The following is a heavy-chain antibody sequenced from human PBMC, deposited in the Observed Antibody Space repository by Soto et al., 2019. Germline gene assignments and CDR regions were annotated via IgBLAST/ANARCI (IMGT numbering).Heavy chain of an antibody. D-gene: IGHD6-6*01. V-gene: IGHV3-66*01. CDR2: LYSGGAA. CDR1: GFTVSSSY. CDR3: ARDAPYTSSHF. Sequence: EVQVVESGGGLVQPGGSLRLSCAASGFTVSSSYMSWVRQAPGKGPEWVSILYSGGAAYYADSVQGRFTISRDNSKNTLYRQMNSLRAEDTAVYYCARDAPYTSSHFWGQGTPVTVSS. J-gene: IGHJ4*02.